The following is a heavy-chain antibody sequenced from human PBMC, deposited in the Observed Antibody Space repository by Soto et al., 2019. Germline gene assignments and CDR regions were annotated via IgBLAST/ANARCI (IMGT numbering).Heavy chain of an antibody. Sequence: SETLYLTCAVSGYYISGGFYWGWIRQPPGKGLEWIGIMFHSGSTYYNPSLQSRVTISVDTSKNQVSLKLTSVTVADTAVYFCANQRSREGYNFIEYWGQGIQVTLAS. D-gene: IGHD5-12*01. CDR3: ANQRSREGYNFIEY. J-gene: IGHJ4*02. CDR2: MFHSGST. V-gene: IGHV4-38-2*01. CDR1: GYYISGGFY.